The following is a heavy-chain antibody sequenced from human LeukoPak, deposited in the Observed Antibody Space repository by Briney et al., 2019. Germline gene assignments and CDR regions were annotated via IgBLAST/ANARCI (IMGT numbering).Heavy chain of an antibody. CDR3: ARDNYGDYGEVS. CDR2: IIPIFGIA. CDR1: GGTFSSYA. J-gene: IGHJ4*02. Sequence: SVKVSCKASGGTFSSYAISWVRQAPGQGLEWMGRIIPIFGIANYAQKFQSRVTITADKSTSTAYMELSSLRSEDTAVYYCARDNYGDYGEVSWGQGTLVTVSS. D-gene: IGHD4-17*01. V-gene: IGHV1-69*04.